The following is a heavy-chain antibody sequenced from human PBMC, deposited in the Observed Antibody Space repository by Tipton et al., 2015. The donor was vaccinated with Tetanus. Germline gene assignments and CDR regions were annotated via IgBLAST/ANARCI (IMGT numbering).Heavy chain of an antibody. Sequence: TLSLTCTVSGGSFSLYYWNWVRQPPGKGLEWISYIFASGSTNYNPALKSRVTISMDTSKNQISLKLSSVTAADTAVYFCARRSYCTSTRCFDAFDLWGPGTRVTVSS. CDR3: ARRSYCTSTRCFDAFDL. J-gene: IGHJ3*01. D-gene: IGHD2-8*01. CDR2: IFASGST. V-gene: IGHV4-4*08. CDR1: GGSFSLYY.